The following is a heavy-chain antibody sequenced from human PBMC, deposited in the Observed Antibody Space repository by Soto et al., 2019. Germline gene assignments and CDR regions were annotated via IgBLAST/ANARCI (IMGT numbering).Heavy chain of an antibody. CDR3: ARGRLVVVPDGSPSYSSAMDV. D-gene: IGHD2-2*01. CDR2: IIPMFGTR. J-gene: IGHJ6*02. CDR1: GGSSNTYA. V-gene: IGHV1-69*01. Sequence: QVQVVQSGAEVKEPGSSVRVSCETSGGSSNTYAVSWVRQAPGQGLEWMGGIIPMFGTRDYAEKFQGRVTISADESTNTVNMEWNSLRFDDTAIYYCARGRLVVVPDGSPSYSSAMDVWGQGTKVTVSS.